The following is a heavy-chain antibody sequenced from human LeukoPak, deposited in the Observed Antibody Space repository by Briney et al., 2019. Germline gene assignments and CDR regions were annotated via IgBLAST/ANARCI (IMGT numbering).Heavy chain of an antibody. CDR2: LSDNGVTT. V-gene: IGHV3-23*01. J-gene: IGHJ6*03. CDR1: GYTFSRNA. CDR3: AKLPNNYYYYMDV. Sequence: GGSLRLSCAASGYTFSRNAMSWVRHAPGKGLEWVSGLSDNGVTTYYADSVKGRFTISRDNSKNTLYLQMSSLRAEDTAVYYCAKLPNNYYYYMDVWGKGTTVTVSS.